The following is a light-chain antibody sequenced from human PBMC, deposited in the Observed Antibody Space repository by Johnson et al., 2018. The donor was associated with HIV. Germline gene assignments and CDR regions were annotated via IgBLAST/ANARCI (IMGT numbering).Light chain of an antibody. Sequence: QSVLTQPPSVSAAPGQKVTISCSGSNSNIGNNYVSWYQHLPGTSPTLLIYYTHQLHSGIPDRFSGSKSAPSAPLAITGLQPADGADYYCGTWDSSLNASYVFGTGTKVTVL. J-gene: IGLJ1*01. CDR2: YTH. CDR1: NSNIGNNY. CDR3: GTWDSSLNASYV. V-gene: IGLV1-51*01.